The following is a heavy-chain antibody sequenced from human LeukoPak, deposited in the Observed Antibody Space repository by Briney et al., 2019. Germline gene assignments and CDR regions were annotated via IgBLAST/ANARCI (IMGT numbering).Heavy chain of an antibody. CDR1: GYTFTGYY. CDR3: ASYKYYYDSSGLDY. D-gene: IGHD3-22*01. J-gene: IGHJ4*02. V-gene: IGHV1-2*02. Sequence: ASVNVSCQACGYTFTGYYMHWVRQPPGQGLEWMGWINPNSGGTKYAQKFQGRVNMTRDTSISTAYMELSRLRSDDTAVYYCASYKYYYDSSGLDYWGQGTLVTVSS. CDR2: INPNSGGT.